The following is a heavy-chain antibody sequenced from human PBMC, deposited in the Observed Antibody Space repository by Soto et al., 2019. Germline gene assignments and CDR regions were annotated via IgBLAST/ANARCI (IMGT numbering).Heavy chain of an antibody. V-gene: IGHV3-21*01. CDR3: TRDASRDSSARGWFDP. J-gene: IGHJ5*02. CDR1: GVNFRSFT. Sequence: EGSLRLSCPASGVNFRSFTMNWVRQAPGKGLEWVSTISSNSAYIYYTDALRGRFTISRDNAKNSLHLQMNSLRAEDTAVYYCTRDASRDSSARGWFDPWGPGTLVTVSS. D-gene: IGHD6-13*01. CDR2: ISSNSAYI.